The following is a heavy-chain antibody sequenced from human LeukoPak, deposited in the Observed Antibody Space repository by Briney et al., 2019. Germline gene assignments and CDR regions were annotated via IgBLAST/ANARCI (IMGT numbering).Heavy chain of an antibody. CDR2: IYHSGHT. D-gene: IGHD2/OR15-2a*01. V-gene: IGHV4-59*08. J-gene: IGHJ5*02. Sequence: SETLSLTCTVSGASVSSDHWSWIRQSPGKGLEWIGYIYHSGHTMSNPSLKSRVSLSLDTSNNQFSLKLSSVTAADTAVYYCARHPFQYPFDHWGQGTVVSVSS. CDR3: ARHPFQYPFDH. CDR1: GASVSSDH.